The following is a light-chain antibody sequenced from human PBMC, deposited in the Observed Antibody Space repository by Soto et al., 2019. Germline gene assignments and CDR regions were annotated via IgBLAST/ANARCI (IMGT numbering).Light chain of an antibody. CDR3: SSYTSSSTRV. CDR2: EVS. Sequence: QYALTQPASVSGSPGQSITISCTGTSSDVGGYNYVSWYQQHPGKAPKLMIYEVSNRPSGVSNRFSGSKSGNTASLTISGLQAEDDADYYCSSYTSSSTRVLGGGTKLTVL. V-gene: IGLV2-14*01. CDR1: SSDVGGYNY. J-gene: IGLJ3*02.